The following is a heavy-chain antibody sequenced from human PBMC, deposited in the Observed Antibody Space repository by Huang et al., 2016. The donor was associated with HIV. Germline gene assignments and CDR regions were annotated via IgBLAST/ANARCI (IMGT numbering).Heavy chain of an antibody. CDR2: IYHSGST. J-gene: IGHJ5*02. CDR3: ARELMLTFGGPFDP. CDR1: GGSFSGYF. V-gene: IGHV4-34*01. Sequence: QVHLQQWGTGLLTPSETLSLTCAVYGGSFSGYFWNWIRQSPGKGLEWIGQIYHSGSTTYNPSLKSRVIMSVDTSKNQFSLKLTSVTAADTAIYYCARELMLTFGGPFDPWGQGTLVTVSS. D-gene: IGHD3-16*01.